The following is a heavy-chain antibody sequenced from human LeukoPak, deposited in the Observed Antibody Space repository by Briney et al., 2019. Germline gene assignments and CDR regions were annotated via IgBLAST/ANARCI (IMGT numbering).Heavy chain of an antibody. D-gene: IGHD2-15*01. CDR2: ISYSGST. CDR3: ASGGYCSSGSCYPNWFDP. V-gene: IGHV4-59*01. Sequence: SETLSLTCSVSGGSITSYYWSWIRQPPGKGLEWIGYISYSGSTNYNPSLKSRVSISIDTSKNQFSLKLSSVTAADTAVYYCASGGYCSSGSCYPNWFDPWGQGTLVTVSS. J-gene: IGHJ5*02. CDR1: GGSITSYY.